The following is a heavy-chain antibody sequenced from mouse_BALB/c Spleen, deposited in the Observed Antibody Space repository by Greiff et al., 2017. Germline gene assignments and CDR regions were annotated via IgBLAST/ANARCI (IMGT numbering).Heavy chain of an antibody. CDR2: IRSKSNNYAT. V-gene: IGHV10S3*01. J-gene: IGHJ2*01. CDR1: GFTFNTIA. CDR3: VRGGDFDY. Sequence: EADGGLVQPKGSLKLSCAASGFTFNTIAMNWVRQAPGKGLEWVARIRSKSNNYATYYADSVKDRFTISRDDSQSMLYLQMNNLKTEDTAMYYCVRGGDFDYWGQGTTLTVSS.